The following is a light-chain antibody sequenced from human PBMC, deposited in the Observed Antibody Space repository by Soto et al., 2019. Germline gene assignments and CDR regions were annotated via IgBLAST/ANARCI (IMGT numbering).Light chain of an antibody. V-gene: IGKV3-11*01. J-gene: IGKJ4*01. CDR2: EAS. CDR1: QSVSSY. Sequence: EIVLTQFPATLSLSPGERATLSCRASQSVSSYLAWYQHKPGQAPRLLIYEASNRATGIPARFSGSGSGTDFTLTISSLEPEDFAVYYCQQRYNWLTFGGGTKVEIK. CDR3: QQRYNWLT.